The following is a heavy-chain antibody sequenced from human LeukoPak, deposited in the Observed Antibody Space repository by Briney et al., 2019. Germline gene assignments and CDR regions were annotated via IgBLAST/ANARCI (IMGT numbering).Heavy chain of an antibody. CDR3: ARGYSYDSSGYSYFDY. D-gene: IGHD3-22*01. CDR1: GFTFSSCG. J-gene: IGHJ4*02. CDR2: IWYDGSNK. Sequence: GGSLRLSCAASGFTFSSCGMHWVRQAPGKGLEWVAVIWYDGSNKYYADSVKGRFTISRDNSTNTLYLQMHSLRAEDTAVYYCARGYSYDSSGYSYFDYWGQGTLVTVSS. V-gene: IGHV3-33*01.